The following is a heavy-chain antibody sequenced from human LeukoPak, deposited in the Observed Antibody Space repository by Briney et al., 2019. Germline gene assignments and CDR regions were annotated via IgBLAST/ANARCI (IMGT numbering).Heavy chain of an antibody. J-gene: IGHJ3*02. V-gene: IGHV1-18*01. D-gene: IGHD2-15*01. CDR2: ISAYNGNT. Sequence: ASVKVSCKASGYTFTNYGISWVRQAPGQGLEWMGRISAYNGNTNYAQKFQDRVTMTTDTSTNTAYMELRSLGSDDTAVYYCARVRRSGGSPDAFDIWGQGTMVTVSS. CDR1: GYTFTNYG. CDR3: ARVRRSGGSPDAFDI.